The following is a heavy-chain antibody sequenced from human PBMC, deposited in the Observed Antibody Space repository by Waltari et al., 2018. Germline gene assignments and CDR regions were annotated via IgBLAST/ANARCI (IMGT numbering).Heavy chain of an antibody. CDR1: GYTFTSYY. Sequence: QVQLVQSGAEVKKPGASVKVSCKASGYTFTSYYMHWVRQAPGQGLEWMGIINPSGGSTSYAQKFQGRVTMTRDTSTSTVYMELSSLRSEDTAVYYCARDHTPVVVITGRYFDYWGQGTLVTVSS. V-gene: IGHV1-46*01. CDR2: INPSGGST. J-gene: IGHJ4*02. CDR3: ARDHTPVVVITGRYFDY. D-gene: IGHD3-22*01.